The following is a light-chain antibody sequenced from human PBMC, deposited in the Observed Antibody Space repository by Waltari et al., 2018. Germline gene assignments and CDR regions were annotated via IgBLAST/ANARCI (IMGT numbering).Light chain of an antibody. CDR2: HVS. J-gene: IGKJ2*01. CDR1: RSLVHSVGNTR. V-gene: IGKV2-30*02. Sequence: DVVLTQFPLSLPVTLGQPASISCRSGRSLVHSVGNTRLAWFQQRPGQSPRRLIYHVSNRDSGVPDRDSGSGSDTDFTLRITRVEAEDVGVYYCAQTTFWPHTVGQGTKVEI. CDR3: AQTTFWPHT.